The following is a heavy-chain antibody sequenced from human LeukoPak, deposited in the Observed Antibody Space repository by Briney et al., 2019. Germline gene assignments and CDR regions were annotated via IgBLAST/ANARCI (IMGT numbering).Heavy chain of an antibody. Sequence: SQTLSLICAISGDSFSSNSAAWHWIRQSPSRGLEWLGRTYYRSKWYNDYAVSVKSRISIIPDTSKNQFSLQLDSVTPEDTAVYYCARDGGYYYSSYAVAVWGQGTTVTVSS. J-gene: IGHJ6*02. V-gene: IGHV6-1*01. CDR2: TYYRSKWYN. D-gene: IGHD3-10*01. CDR3: ARDGGYYYSSYAVAV. CDR1: GDSFSSNSAA.